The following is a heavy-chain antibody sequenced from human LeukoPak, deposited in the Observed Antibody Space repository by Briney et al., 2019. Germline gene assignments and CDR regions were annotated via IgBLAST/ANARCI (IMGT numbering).Heavy chain of an antibody. CDR3: ARGALGVVPAVGLDY. V-gene: IGHV4-39*01. CDR2: IYYSGST. J-gene: IGHJ4*02. Sequence: SETLSLTCTVSGGSTSSSSYYWGWIRQPPGKGLEWIGSIYYSGSTYYNPSLKSRVTISVDTSKNQFSLKLSSVTAADTAVYYCARGALGVVPAVGLDYWGQGTLVTVSS. D-gene: IGHD2-2*01. CDR1: GGSTSSSSYY.